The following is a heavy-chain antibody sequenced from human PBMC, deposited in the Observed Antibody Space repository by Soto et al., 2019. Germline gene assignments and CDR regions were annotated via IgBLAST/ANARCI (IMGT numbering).Heavy chain of an antibody. Sequence: GGSLRLSCAASGFTFSSYSMNWVRQAPGKGLEWVSSISSSSSYIYYADSVKGRFTISRDNAKNSLYLQMNSLRAEDTAVYYCARDMTWGYVPFDYWGQGTLVTVS. V-gene: IGHV3-21*01. CDR2: ISSSSSYI. CDR3: ARDMTWGYVPFDY. J-gene: IGHJ4*02. CDR1: GFTFSSYS. D-gene: IGHD5-12*01.